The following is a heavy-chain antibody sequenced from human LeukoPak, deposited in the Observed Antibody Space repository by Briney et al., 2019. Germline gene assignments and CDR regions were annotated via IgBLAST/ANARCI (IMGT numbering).Heavy chain of an antibody. J-gene: IGHJ6*03. V-gene: IGHV3-30-3*01. D-gene: IGHD6-6*01. CDR1: GFTFSSYA. Sequence: GGSLRLSCAASGFTFSSYAMHWVRQAPGKGLEWVAVISYDGSNKYYADSVKGRFTISRDNSKNTLYLQMNSLRAEDTAVYYCARADSSSDSPISYYYYMDVWGKGTTVTVSS. CDR2: ISYDGSNK. CDR3: ARADSSSDSPISYYYYMDV.